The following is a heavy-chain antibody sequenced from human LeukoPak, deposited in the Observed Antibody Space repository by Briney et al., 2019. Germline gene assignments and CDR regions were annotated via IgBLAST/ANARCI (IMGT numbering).Heavy chain of an antibody. D-gene: IGHD3-10*01. CDR1: GYTFTNYY. CDR3: ARWAVRGLNDY. V-gene: IGHV1-46*01. Sequence: SVKVSCKASGYTFTNYYMHWVRQAPGQGLEWMGIINPSGGSTSYAQKFQGRVTMTSDMSTSTVYMELSSLRSEDTAVYYCARWAVRGLNDYWGQGTLVTVSS. J-gene: IGHJ4*02. CDR2: INPSGGST.